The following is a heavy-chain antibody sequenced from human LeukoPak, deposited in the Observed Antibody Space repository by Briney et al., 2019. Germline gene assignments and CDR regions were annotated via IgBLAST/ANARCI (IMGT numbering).Heavy chain of an antibody. CDR1: GGSISSYY. D-gene: IGHD2-2*01. CDR2: IYYSGST. V-gene: IGHV4-59*01. Sequence: SSETLSLTCTVSGGSISSYYWSWIRQPPGKGLEWIGYIYYSGSTNYNPSLKSRVTISLDTSKNQFSLRLSSVTAADTAVYYCARASGYCSSTSCYPLYYGMDVWGQGTTVTVSS. J-gene: IGHJ6*02. CDR3: ARASGYCSSTSCYPLYYGMDV.